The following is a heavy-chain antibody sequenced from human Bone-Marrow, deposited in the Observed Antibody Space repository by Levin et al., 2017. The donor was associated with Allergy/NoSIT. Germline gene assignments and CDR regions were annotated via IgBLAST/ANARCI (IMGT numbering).Heavy chain of an antibody. Sequence: GGSLRLSCAASVFTFSNYGMHWVRQAPGKVLEWVALISYDGNNKYYADSVKGRFSISRDNSKNTLYLQMNSLTAEDTAVYYCAKGSRSNPFDYWGQGTLVTVSS. D-gene: IGHD2-2*01. J-gene: IGHJ4*02. CDR3: AKGSRSNPFDY. CDR2: ISYDGNNK. CDR1: VFTFSNYG. V-gene: IGHV3-30*18.